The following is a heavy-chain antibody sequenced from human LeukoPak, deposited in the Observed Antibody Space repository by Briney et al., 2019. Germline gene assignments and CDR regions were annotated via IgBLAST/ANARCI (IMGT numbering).Heavy chain of an antibody. CDR2: IYYSGST. CDR1: GGSFSGYY. Sequence: PSETLSLTCAVYGGSFSGYYWSWIRQPPGKGLEWIGSIYYSGSTYYNPSLKSRVTISVDTSKNQFSLKLSSVTAADTAVYYCARRQCSGGSCSTDYYYYYGMDVWGQGTTVTVSS. D-gene: IGHD2-15*01. V-gene: IGHV4-34*01. J-gene: IGHJ6*02. CDR3: ARRQCSGGSCSTDYYYYYGMDV.